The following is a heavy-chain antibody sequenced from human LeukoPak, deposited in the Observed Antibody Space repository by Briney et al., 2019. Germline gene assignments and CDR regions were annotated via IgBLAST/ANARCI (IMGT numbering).Heavy chain of an antibody. V-gene: IGHV3-11*06. CDR3: ASIYGSSGYSDY. CDR2: ISSSGSNT. Sequence: GGSLRLSCAAPGFTFSDYYMSWIRQAPGKGLEWVSYISSSGSNTNYAGSVKARFTMSREKAKNSLYLQMNSLRAEDTAVYYCASIYGSSGYSDYWGQGTLVTVSS. CDR1: GFTFSDYY. D-gene: IGHD3-22*01. J-gene: IGHJ4*02.